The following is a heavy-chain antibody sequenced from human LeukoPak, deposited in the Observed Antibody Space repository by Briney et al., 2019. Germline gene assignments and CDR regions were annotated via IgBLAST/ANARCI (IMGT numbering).Heavy chain of an antibody. CDR3: AGSRTYSSSWQFDY. CDR1: GDSVSSNSAA. D-gene: IGHD6-13*01. CDR2: TYYRSKWYN. Sequence: SQALSLTCAISGDSVSSNSAAWNWIRQSPSRGLEWLGRTYYRSKWYNDYAVSVKGRITINPGTSKNQFSLQLNSVTPEDTAVYYCAGSRTYSSSWQFDYWGQGTLVTVSS. V-gene: IGHV6-1*01. J-gene: IGHJ4*02.